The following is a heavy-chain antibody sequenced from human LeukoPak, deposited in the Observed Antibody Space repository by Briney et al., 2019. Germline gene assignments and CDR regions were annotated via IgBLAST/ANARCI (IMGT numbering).Heavy chain of an antibody. J-gene: IGHJ5*02. V-gene: IGHV3-30*18. CDR3: AKEGLFGWFDP. CDR1: GFTVSSNY. CDR2: ISYDGSNK. Sequence: GGSLRLSCAASGFTVSSNYMSWVRQAPGKGLEWVAVISYDGSNKYYADSVKGRFTISRDNSKNTLYLQMNSLRAEDTAVYYCAKEGLFGWFDPWGQGTLVTVSS. D-gene: IGHD3-16*01.